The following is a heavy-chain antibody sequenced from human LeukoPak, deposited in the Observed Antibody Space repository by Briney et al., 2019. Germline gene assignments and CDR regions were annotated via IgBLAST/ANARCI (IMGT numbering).Heavy chain of an antibody. CDR1: GYTFTSYD. CDR2: MNPNSGNT. J-gene: IGHJ6*02. CDR3: ARGRYSHGYLQVLYYYYGMDV. Sequence: ASVKVSCKASGYTFTSYDINWVRQATGQGLEWMGWMNPNSGNTGYAQKFQGRVTMTRNTSISTAYMELSSLRSEDTAVYYCARGRYSHGYLQVLYYYYGMDVWAKGPRSPSP. V-gene: IGHV1-8*01. D-gene: IGHD5-18*01.